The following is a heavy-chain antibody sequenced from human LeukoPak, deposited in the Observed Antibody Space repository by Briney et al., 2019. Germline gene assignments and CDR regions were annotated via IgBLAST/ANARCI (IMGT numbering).Heavy chain of an antibody. CDR1: GFTFSSYS. V-gene: IGHV3-21*01. CDR2: ISSSSSYI. CDR3: ARGTEINFDY. Sequence: PGGPLRLSCAASGFTFSSYSMNWVRQAPGKGMEWVSSISSSSSYIYYADSVKGRFTISRDNAKNSLYLQMNSLRAEDTAVYYCARGTEINFDYWGQGTLVTVSS. D-gene: IGHD1-1*01. J-gene: IGHJ4*02.